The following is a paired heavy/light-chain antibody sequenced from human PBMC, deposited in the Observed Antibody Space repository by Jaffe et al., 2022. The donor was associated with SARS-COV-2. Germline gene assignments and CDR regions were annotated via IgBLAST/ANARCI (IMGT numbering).Light chain of an antibody. J-gene: IGKJ2*01. CDR2: AAS. CDR3: LQDHIYPNT. Sequence: AIQMTQSPSSLSASVGDRVTITCRASQFIRKDLGWYQHKPGKPPKLLIYAASSLQSGVPSRFSGGGSGTNFTLTISSLQPEDFATYYCLQDHIYPNTFGQGTKLEIK. V-gene: IGKV1-6*02. CDR1: QFIRKD.
Heavy chain of an antibody. D-gene: IGHD2-15*01. CDR2: ISDDGSNK. CDR1: GFTFNNYA. CDR3: AKAGSYMGALDY. J-gene: IGHJ4*02. Sequence: QVQVVESGGGVVQPGRSLRLSCAASGFTFNNYAIHWVRQAPGKGLEWVSFISDDGSNKYYADSVKGRFTVSRDNSKNTVYLQMNSLSVEDTAVFYCAKAGSYMGALDYWGQGTLVTVSS. V-gene: IGHV3-30*18.